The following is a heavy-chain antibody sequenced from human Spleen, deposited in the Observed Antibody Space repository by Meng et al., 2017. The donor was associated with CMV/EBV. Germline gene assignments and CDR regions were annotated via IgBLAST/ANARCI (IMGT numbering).Heavy chain of an antibody. CDR1: GFTFSSYS. D-gene: IGHD3-22*01. V-gene: IGHV3-21*01. J-gene: IGHJ4*02. Sequence: GESLKISCAASGFTFSSYSMNWVRQAPGKGLEWVSSISSSSSYIYYADSVKGRFTISRDNAKNSLYLQMNSLRAEDTAVYYCARVRITMIVVGSYYFDYWGQGTLVTVSS. CDR2: ISSSSSYI. CDR3: ARVRITMIVVGSYYFDY.